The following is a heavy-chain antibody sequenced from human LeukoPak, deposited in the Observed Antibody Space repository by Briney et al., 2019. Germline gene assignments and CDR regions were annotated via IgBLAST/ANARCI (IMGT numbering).Heavy chain of an antibody. J-gene: IGHJ5*02. Sequence: SETLSLTCTVSGGSISSFYWSWIRQPPGKGLEWMGYIYYSGSTNYNPSLKSRVTISVDTSKNQFSLKLSSVTAADTAVYYCARHGTSGTNLNWFDPWGQGTLVTVSS. V-gene: IGHV4-59*01. D-gene: IGHD1-1*01. CDR2: IYYSGST. CDR3: ARHGTSGTNLNWFDP. CDR1: GGSISSFY.